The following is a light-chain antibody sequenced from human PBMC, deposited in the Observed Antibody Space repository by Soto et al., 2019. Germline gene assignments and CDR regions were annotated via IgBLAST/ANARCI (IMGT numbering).Light chain of an antibody. CDR3: QPGSDLPLT. V-gene: IGKV3-11*01. CDR1: QSVSRY. CDR2: DAS. Sequence: EIVLTQSPATLSLSQREKDTLSCRASQSVSRYLAWYQQKPGQAPRLLIYDASNRATGIPARFSGSGSGTDFTLTIRSLLPEDVAVCHCQPGSDLPLTCCGETKV. J-gene: IGKJ4*01.